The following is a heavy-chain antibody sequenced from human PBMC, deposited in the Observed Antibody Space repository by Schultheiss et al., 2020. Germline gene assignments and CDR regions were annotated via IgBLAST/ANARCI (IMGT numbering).Heavy chain of an antibody. J-gene: IGHJ4*02. D-gene: IGHD3-3*01. CDR2: ISGSGGST. CDR3: ARASPIFGVVIIGAFDY. V-gene: IGHV3-23*01. Sequence: GGSLRLSCAASGFTFSNYAMTWVRQAPGKGLEWVSAISGSGGSTYYADSVKGRFTISRDNAKNSLYLDMNSLRAEDTAVYYCARASPIFGVVIIGAFDYWGQGTLVTVSS. CDR1: GFTFSNYA.